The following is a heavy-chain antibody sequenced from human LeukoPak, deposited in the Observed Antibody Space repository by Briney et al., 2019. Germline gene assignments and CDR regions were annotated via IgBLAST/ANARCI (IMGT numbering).Heavy chain of an antibody. D-gene: IGHD2-8*01. V-gene: IGHV1-69*05. Sequence: SVKVSCKASGGTFSSYAISWVRQAPGLGLEWMGGIIPIFGTANYAQKFQGRVTITTDESTSTAYMELSSLRSEDTAVYYCARDHLPVRNCTNGVCKRQIQHWGQGTLVTVSS. CDR1: GGTFSSYA. CDR2: IIPIFGTA. J-gene: IGHJ1*01. CDR3: ARDHLPVRNCTNGVCKRQIQH.